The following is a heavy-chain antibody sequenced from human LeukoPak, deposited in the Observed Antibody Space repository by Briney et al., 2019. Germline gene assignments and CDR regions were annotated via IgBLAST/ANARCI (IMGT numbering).Heavy chain of an antibody. J-gene: IGHJ6*02. CDR3: ARGGYTYGSGYCYGMDV. V-gene: IGHV3-53*01. CDR1: GFTVSSNY. Sequence: PGGSLRLSCAASGFTVSSNYMSWVRQAPGKGLEWVSVIYNGGSTYYADSVKGRFTISRDNSKNTLYLQMNSLRAEDTAVYYCARGGYTYGSGYCYGMDVWGQGTTVTVSS. D-gene: IGHD5-18*01. CDR2: IYNGGST.